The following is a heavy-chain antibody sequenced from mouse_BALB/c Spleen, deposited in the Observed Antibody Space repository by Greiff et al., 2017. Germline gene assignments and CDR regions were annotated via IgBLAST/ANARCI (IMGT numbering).Heavy chain of an antibody. D-gene: IGHD1-1*01. V-gene: IGHV1-77*01. CDR2: IYPGSGST. J-gene: IGHJ2*01. Sequence: QVQLKESGPELVKPGASVKMSCKASGYTFTDYVISWVKQRTGQGLEWIGEIYPGSGSTYYNEKFKGKATLTADKSSNTAYMQLSSLTSEDSAVYFCASLITTVVATGGYWGQGTTLTVSS. CDR3: ASLITTVVATGGY. CDR1: GYTFTDYV.